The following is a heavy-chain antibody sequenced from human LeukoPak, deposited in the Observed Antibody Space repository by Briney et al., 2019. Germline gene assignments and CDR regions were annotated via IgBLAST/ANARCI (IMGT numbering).Heavy chain of an antibody. J-gene: IGHJ4*02. CDR3: TKFLPTHIVVANYYFDY. CDR2: ISGSGGST. D-gene: IGHD2-21*01. V-gene: IGHV3-23*01. Sequence: GGSLRLSCAASGFTFSSYAMSWVRRAPGKGLEWVSAISGSGGSTYYADSVKGRFTISRDNSKNTLYLQMNSLRAEDTAVYYCTKFLPTHIVVANYYFDYWGQGTLVTVSS. CDR1: GFTFSSYA.